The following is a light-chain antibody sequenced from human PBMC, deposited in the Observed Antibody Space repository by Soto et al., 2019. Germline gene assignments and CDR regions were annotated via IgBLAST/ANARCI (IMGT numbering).Light chain of an antibody. CDR2: AAS. Sequence: DIPMTQSPSSLSASVGDRVTITCRASRSISNYLNWYQQKSGKVPRLLIYAASSLQPGVPSRFSGTGTGTAFTLTITSLQPEDSATYYRQQSYSVPRFGPGTRVDLK. J-gene: IGKJ1*01. CDR1: RSISNY. V-gene: IGKV1-39*01. CDR3: QQSYSVPR.